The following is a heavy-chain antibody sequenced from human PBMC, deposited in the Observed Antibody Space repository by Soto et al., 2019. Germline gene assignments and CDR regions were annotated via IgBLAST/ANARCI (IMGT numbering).Heavy chain of an antibody. CDR1: GGSISSGDYY. J-gene: IGHJ6*02. CDR2: IYYSGST. Sequence: PSETLSLTCTVSGGSISSGDYYWSWIRQPPGKGLEWIGYIYYSGSTYYNPSLKSRVTISVDTSKNQFSLKLNSVTAADTAVYYCARDLWCYCGTDCYPLDFWGQGTTVTVSS. CDR3: ARDLWCYCGTDCYPLDF. D-gene: IGHD2-21*02. V-gene: IGHV4-30-4*01.